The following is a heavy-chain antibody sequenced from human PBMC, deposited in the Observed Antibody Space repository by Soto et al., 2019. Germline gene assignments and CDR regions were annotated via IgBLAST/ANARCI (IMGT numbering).Heavy chain of an antibody. J-gene: IGHJ4*02. V-gene: IGHV3-30-3*01. CDR3: ARSIAVAGLDY. Sequence: QVQLVEAGGGVVQPGRSLRLSCAASGFTFSTYAVHWVRQAPGKGLEWVSVISNDESKKYYADSVKGRFTISRDNSNKTVYLQMNSVRAEDTAVYYCARSIAVAGLDYWGPGTLVTVSS. D-gene: IGHD6-19*01. CDR1: GFTFSTYA. CDR2: ISNDESKK.